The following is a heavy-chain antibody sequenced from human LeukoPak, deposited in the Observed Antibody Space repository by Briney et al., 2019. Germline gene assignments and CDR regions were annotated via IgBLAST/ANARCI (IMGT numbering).Heavy chain of an antibody. Sequence: SVKVSCKASGGTFSSYAISWVRQAPGQRLEWMGRIIPILGIANYAQKFQGRVTITADKSTSTAYMELSSLRSEDTAVYYCARISGGDGGATDYWGQGTLVTVSS. J-gene: IGHJ4*02. CDR1: GGTFSSYA. CDR2: IIPILGIA. D-gene: IGHD2-21*02. CDR3: ARISGGDGGATDY. V-gene: IGHV1-69*04.